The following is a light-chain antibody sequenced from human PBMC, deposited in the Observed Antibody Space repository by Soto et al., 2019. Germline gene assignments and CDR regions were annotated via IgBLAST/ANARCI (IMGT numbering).Light chain of an antibody. V-gene: IGKV1-8*01. CDR1: QGISSY. CDR2: AAS. J-gene: IGKJ4*01. Sequence: AVRMTKSQSSLSASTGDRVTITCRASQGISSYLAWYQQKPGKAPKLLIYAASTLQSGVPSRFSGSGSGTDFTLTISCLQSEDFATYYCQQYYSYPLTFAGGTKVAIK. CDR3: QQYYSYPLT.